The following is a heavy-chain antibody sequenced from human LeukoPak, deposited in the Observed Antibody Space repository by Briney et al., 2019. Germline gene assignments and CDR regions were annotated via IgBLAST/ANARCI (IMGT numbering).Heavy chain of an antibody. V-gene: IGHV4-59*01. CDR2: IYYSGST. CDR1: GGSISSYY. Sequence: PSETLSLTCTVSGGSISSYYWSWIRQPPGKGLEWIGYIYYSGSTNYNPSLKSRVTISVDTSKNQFSLKLSHVTASDTAVYYCAGLYSGYDYVDYWGQGTLVTVSS. D-gene: IGHD5-12*01. CDR3: AGLYSGYDYVDY. J-gene: IGHJ4*02.